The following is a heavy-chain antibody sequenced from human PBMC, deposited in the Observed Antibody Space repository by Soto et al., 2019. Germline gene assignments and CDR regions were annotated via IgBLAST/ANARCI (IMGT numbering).Heavy chain of an antibody. CDR2: IIPIFGTA. V-gene: IGHV1-69*12. D-gene: IGHD7-27*01. CDR1: GGTFSSYA. CDR3: ARQLGGNHYYYGMDV. J-gene: IGHJ6*02. Sequence: QVQLVQSGAEVKKPGSSVKVSCKASGGTFSSYAISWVRQAPGQGLEWMGGIIPIFGTADYAQKFQGRVTITAEDFTSTAYMELSRLRSEDTAVYCCARQLGGNHYYYGMDVWGQGTTVTVSS.